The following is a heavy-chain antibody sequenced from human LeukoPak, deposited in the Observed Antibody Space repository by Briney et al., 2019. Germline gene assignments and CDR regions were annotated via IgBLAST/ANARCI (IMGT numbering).Heavy chain of an antibody. V-gene: IGHV3-21*01. CDR1: GFTFSSYS. Sequence: GGSLRLSCAASGFTFSSYSMNWVRQAPGKGLEWVSSISSSSSYIYYADSVKGRLTISRDNAKNSLYLQMNSLRAEDTAVYHCAGAPRYYFDYWGQGTLVTVSS. CDR3: AGAPRYYFDY. CDR2: ISSSSSYI. J-gene: IGHJ4*02.